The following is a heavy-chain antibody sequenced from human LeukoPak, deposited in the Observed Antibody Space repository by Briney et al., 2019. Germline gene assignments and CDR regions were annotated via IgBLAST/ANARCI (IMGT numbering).Heavy chain of an antibody. CDR3: ARDRGEGRERPFDY. CDR1: GASVNTDY. V-gene: IGHV4-59*02. Sequence: SETLSLTCTVSGASVNTDYWSWLRQPPGKGLEWIGYTYNSGSTNYSPSLKSRVTISVATSKNHFSLRLTSVTAADTAMYYCARDRGEGRERPFDYWGRGTLVTVSS. CDR2: TYNSGST. D-gene: IGHD1-26*01. J-gene: IGHJ4*02.